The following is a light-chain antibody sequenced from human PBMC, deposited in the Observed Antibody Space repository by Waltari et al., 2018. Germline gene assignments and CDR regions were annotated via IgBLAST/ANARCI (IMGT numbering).Light chain of an antibody. V-gene: IGKV1-12*01. CDR3: LQADNFPFT. Sequence: IQMTQSPSSVSAFVGDRVTITCRASHDVSAWVAWYQHRPGAVPKLLIYASSSLHSGVPSRFSGSGSGTEFTLTINNLQSEDSATYYCLQADNFPFTFGPGTKVDIK. CDR2: ASS. CDR1: HDVSAW. J-gene: IGKJ3*01.